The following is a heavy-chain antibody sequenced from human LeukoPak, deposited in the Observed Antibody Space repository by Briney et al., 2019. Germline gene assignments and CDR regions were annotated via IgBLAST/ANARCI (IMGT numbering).Heavy chain of an antibody. CDR1: GYTFSRYA. D-gene: IGHD3-3*01. V-gene: IGHV3-23*01. Sequence: GGSLTLSCAASGYTFSRYAMSWVRHAPEKGLEWVSAISGSGGSTYYADSVKGRFTISRDNSKNTLYLQMNSLRAEDTAVYYCATGSRADMYYDFWSGQTSYYFDYWGQGTLVTVSS. CDR3: ATGSRADMYYDFWSGQTSYYFDY. CDR2: ISGSGGST. J-gene: IGHJ4*02.